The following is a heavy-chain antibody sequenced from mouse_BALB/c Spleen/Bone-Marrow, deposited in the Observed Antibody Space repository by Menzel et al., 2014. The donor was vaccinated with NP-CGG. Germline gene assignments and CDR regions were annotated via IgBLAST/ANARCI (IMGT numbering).Heavy chain of an antibody. V-gene: IGHV14-3*02. D-gene: IGHD2-14*01. Sequence: EVKLVESGAELVKPGASVKLSCTASGFNIKDTYMHWVKQRPEQGLEWIGRIDPANGNTKYDPKFQGKATITADTSSNTAYLQLSSLTSEDTAVYYCARYRYDYYAMTTGVKEPQSPSPQ. CDR3: ARYRYDYYAMTT. CDR2: IDPANGNT. J-gene: IGHJ4*01. CDR1: GFNIKDTY.